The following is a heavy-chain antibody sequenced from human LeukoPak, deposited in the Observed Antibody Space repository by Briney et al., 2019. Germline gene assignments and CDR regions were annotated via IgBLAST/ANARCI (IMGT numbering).Heavy chain of an antibody. CDR2: ISHDGSNK. D-gene: IGHD3-10*01. V-gene: IGHV3-30*03. J-gene: IGHJ4*02. Sequence: GGSLRLSCAASGFTFSSYGMHWVRQAPGKGLEWVAVISHDGSNKYYADSVKGRFTISRDNSKNTLYLQMNSLRAEDMAVYYCARGGLLWFGELSGYWGQGTLVTVSS. CDR1: GFTFSSYG. CDR3: ARGGLLWFGELSGY.